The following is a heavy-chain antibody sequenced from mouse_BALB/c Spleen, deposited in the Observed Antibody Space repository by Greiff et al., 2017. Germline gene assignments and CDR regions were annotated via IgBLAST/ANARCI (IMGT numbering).Heavy chain of an antibody. D-gene: IGHD2-1*01. V-gene: IGHV5-9-3*01. CDR3: ARQNYGNYNYAMDY. J-gene: IGHJ4*01. Sequence: EVHLVESGGGLVKPGGSLKLSCAASGFTFSSYAMSWVRQTPEKRLEWVATISSGGSYTYYPDSVKGRFTISRDNAKNTLYLQMSSLRSEDTAMYYCARQNYGNYNYAMDYWGQGTSVTVSS. CDR2: ISSGGSYT. CDR1: GFTFSSYA.